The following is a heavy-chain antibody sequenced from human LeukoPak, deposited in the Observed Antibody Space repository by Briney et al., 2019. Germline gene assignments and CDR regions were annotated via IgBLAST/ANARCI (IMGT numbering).Heavy chain of an antibody. CDR1: GFTFSSYS. CDR2: ISSSSSYT. D-gene: IGHD5-12*01. Sequence: GGSLRLSCVDSGFTFSSYSMNWVRQAPGKGLEWVSSISSSSSYTNYADSVRGRFTISRENAKNSLYLQMNSLRAEDTAVYYCARDPFGRGYSGYQDDYWGQGTLVTVSS. CDR3: ARDPFGRGYSGYQDDY. J-gene: IGHJ4*02. V-gene: IGHV3-21*01.